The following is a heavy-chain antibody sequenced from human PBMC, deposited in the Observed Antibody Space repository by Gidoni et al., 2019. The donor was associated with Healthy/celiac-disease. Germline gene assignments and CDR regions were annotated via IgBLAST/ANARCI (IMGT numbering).Heavy chain of an antibody. D-gene: IGHD3-3*01. V-gene: IGHV3-21*01. Sequence: EVQLVESGGGLVKPGGSLRLSWAASGFTFSSYSMNWVRQAPGKGLEWVSSISSSSSYISYADSVKGRFTISRDNAKNSLYLQMNSLRAEDTAVYYCATTLYYGDAFDIWGQGTMVTVSS. CDR1: GFTFSSYS. J-gene: IGHJ3*02. CDR3: ATTLYYGDAFDI. CDR2: ISSSSSYI.